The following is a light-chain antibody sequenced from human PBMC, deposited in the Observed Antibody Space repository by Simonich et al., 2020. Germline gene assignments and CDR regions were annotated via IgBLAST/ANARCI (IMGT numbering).Light chain of an antibody. CDR3: CSYAGSYTLV. J-gene: IGLJ2*01. Sequence: QSALTQPASVSGSPGQSITISCTGTSSDVGGYNYVSWYQQHPGKAPKLMIYDVSRRPSGVPDRFSGSKSGNTASLTISGLQAEYEADYYCCSYAGSYTLVFGGGTKLTVL. CDR2: DVS. V-gene: IGLV2-11*01. CDR1: SSDVGGYNY.